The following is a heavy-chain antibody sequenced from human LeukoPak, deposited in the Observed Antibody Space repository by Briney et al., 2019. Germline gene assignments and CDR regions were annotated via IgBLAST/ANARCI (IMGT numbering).Heavy chain of an antibody. J-gene: IGHJ6*03. D-gene: IGHD2-2*01. CDR1: GGTFSSYT. CDR2: IIPILGIA. V-gene: IGHV1-69*04. Sequence: GSSVKVSCKASGGTFSSYTISWVRQAPGQGLEWMRRIIPILGIANYAQKFQGRVTITADKSTSTAYMELSSLRSEDTAVYYCARDGEDIVVVPAAIRYYYYYMDVWGKGTTVTVSS. CDR3: ARDGEDIVVVPAAIRYYYYYMDV.